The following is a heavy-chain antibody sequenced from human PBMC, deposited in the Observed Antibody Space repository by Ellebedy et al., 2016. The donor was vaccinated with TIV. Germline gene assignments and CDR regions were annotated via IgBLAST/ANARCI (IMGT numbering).Heavy chain of an antibody. J-gene: IGHJ4*02. CDR2: INTGNGNT. CDR1: GYTFTSYA. Sequence: ASVKVSCKASGYTFTSYAMHWVRLAPGQRLEWMGWINTGNGNTKYSQKFQGRVTFTRDTSASTAYMELSSLRSEDTSVFYCARDNGPSAGIPPYYYFDYWGQGTLATVSS. V-gene: IGHV1-3*04. CDR3: ARDNGPSAGIPPYYYFDY. D-gene: IGHD6-19*01.